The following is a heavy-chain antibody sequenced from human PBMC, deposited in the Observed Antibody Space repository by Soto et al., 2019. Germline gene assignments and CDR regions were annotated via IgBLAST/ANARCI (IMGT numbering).Heavy chain of an antibody. J-gene: IGHJ4*02. CDR1: GGSFSGYY. CDR2: INHSGST. V-gene: IGHV4-34*01. CDR3: ATEENSSLWYSDY. Sequence: QVQLQQWGAGLLKPSETLSLTCAVYGGSFSGYYWSWIRQPPGKVLEWIGEINHSGSTNYNPSLKSRVTIPVDTSMNQYSLNLISVTAADTAVYYCATEENSSLWYSDYWGQGSLVTVSS. D-gene: IGHD6-19*01.